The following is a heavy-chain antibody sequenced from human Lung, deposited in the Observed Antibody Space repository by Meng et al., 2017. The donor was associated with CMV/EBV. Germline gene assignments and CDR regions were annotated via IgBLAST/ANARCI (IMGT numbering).Heavy chain of an antibody. V-gene: IGHV2-5*02. J-gene: IGHJ5*02. D-gene: IGHD1-14*01. CDR1: GFSLSTSEVG. Sequence: QITLKESRPTLVKPTQTLTLTCTFSGFSLSTSEVGVGWIRQPPGKALEWLAVIYWDDDKRYSPSLKSRLTITKDTSKNQVVLTLTNMDPVDTATYYCALFTGSWFDPWGQGTLVTVSS. CDR3: ALFTGSWFDP. CDR2: IYWDDDK.